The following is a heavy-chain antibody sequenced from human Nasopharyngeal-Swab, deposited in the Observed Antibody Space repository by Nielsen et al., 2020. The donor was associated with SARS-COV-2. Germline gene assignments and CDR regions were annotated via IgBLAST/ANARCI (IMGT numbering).Heavy chain of an antibody. V-gene: IGHV3-15*07. CDR1: GFTFSNAW. CDR3: ASNSGREPYFDY. CDR2: IKSKTDGGTT. Sequence: GESLKISCAASGFTFSNAWMNWVRQAPGKGLEWVGRIKSKTDGGTTDYAAPVKGRFTISRDDSKNTLYLQMNSLKTEDTAVYYCASNSGREPYFDYWGQGTLVTVSS. D-gene: IGHD3-10*01. J-gene: IGHJ4*02.